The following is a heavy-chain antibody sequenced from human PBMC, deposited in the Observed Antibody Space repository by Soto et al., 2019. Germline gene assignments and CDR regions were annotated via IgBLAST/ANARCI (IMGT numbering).Heavy chain of an antibody. CDR2: IFDTGST. CDR1: GGSISSYY. J-gene: IGHJ4*02. V-gene: IGHV4-59*01. Sequence: SETLSLTCTVSGGSISSYYWSWIRQPPGEGLGWIGNIFDTGSTNYNPSLKSRVTISVDTPKNQLSLKLSSVTAADTAVYYCARDAIFGPAFNYWGRGTLVTVSS. D-gene: IGHD3-3*01. CDR3: ARDAIFGPAFNY.